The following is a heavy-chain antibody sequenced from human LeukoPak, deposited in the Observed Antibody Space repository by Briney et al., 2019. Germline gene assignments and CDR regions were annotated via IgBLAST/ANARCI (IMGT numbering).Heavy chain of an antibody. CDR1: GYSISSGYY. D-gene: IGHD6-19*01. V-gene: IGHV4-61*01. Sequence: SETLSLTCTVSGYSISSGYYWGWIRQPPGKELEWIGYIYYSGSTNYNPSLKSRVTISVDTSKNQFSLKLSSVTAADTAVYYCARKGSSGWYNPLLDYWGQGTLVTVSS. CDR2: IYYSGST. J-gene: IGHJ4*02. CDR3: ARKGSSGWYNPLLDY.